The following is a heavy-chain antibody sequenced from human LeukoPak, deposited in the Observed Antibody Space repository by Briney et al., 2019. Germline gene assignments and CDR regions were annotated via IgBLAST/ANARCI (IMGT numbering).Heavy chain of an antibody. J-gene: IGHJ4*02. CDR1: GFMFSSYS. D-gene: IGHD3-16*01. Sequence: GGSLRLSCAASGFMFSSYSMNWVRQAPGKGLEWVSSISSSSSYIYYADSVRGRFTISRDNAKNSLYLQMNTLRVDDTAVYYCARGSPPGDWGQGTLVTVSS. CDR3: ARGSPPGD. V-gene: IGHV3-21*04. CDR2: ISSSSSYI.